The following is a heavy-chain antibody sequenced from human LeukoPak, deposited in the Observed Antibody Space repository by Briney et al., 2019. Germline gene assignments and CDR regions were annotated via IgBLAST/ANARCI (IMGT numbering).Heavy chain of an antibody. CDR3: ARGNYGDYWYY. Sequence: ASVKVSCKASGYTFTSYGISWVRQAPGQGLEWMGWMSAYNGNTNYAQKLQGRVTMTADTSTSTAYMHLRSLRSDDTAVYYCARGNYGDYWYYWGQGILVTVSS. V-gene: IGHV1-18*01. D-gene: IGHD4-17*01. CDR2: MSAYNGNT. J-gene: IGHJ4*02. CDR1: GYTFTSYG.